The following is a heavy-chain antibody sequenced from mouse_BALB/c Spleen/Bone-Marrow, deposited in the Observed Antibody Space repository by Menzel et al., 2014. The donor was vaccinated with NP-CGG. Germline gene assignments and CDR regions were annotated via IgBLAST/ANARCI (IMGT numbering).Heavy chain of an antibody. CDR2: TLPGSGSS. CDR3: ARRDYGIRENYYAMDY. Sequence: LQQSGAELMKPGASVKISCKATGYTFSSYWIEWIKQRPGHGLEWIGETLPGSGSSNYNEKFKGKATLTADKSSSTAYMQLSSLASEDSAVYYCARRDYGIRENYYAMDYWGQGTSVTVSS. D-gene: IGHD1-2*01. J-gene: IGHJ4*01. CDR1: GYTFSSYW. V-gene: IGHV1-9*01.